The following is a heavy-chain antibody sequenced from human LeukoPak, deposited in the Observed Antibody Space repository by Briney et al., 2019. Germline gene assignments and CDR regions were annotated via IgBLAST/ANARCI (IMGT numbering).Heavy chain of an antibody. D-gene: IGHD1-26*01. Sequence: ASVKVSCKASGYTFTSYAMNWVRQATGQGLEWMGWINTNTGNPTYAQGFTGRFVFSLDTSVSTAYLQISSLKAEDTAVYYCARDDTELPLDAFDIWGQGTMVTVSS. V-gene: IGHV7-4-1*02. J-gene: IGHJ3*02. CDR1: GYTFTSYA. CDR3: ARDDTELPLDAFDI. CDR2: INTNTGNP.